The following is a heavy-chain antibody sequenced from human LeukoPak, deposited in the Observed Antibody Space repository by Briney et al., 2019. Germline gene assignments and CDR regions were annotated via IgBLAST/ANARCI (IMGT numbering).Heavy chain of an antibody. Sequence: SETLSLTCAVYGGSFSGYYWSWIRQPPGKGPEWIGEINHSGSTNYNPSLKSRVTISVDTSKNQFSLKLSSVTAADTAVYYCARYPTNFTVGFDPWGQGTLVTVSS. CDR2: INHSGST. CDR3: ARYPTNFTVGFDP. CDR1: GGSFSGYY. J-gene: IGHJ5*02. D-gene: IGHD2-8*02. V-gene: IGHV4-34*01.